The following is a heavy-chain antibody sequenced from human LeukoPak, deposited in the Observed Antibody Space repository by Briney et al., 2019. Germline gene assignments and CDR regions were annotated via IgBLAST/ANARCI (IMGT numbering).Heavy chain of an antibody. D-gene: IGHD2-15*01. Sequence: GGSLRLSCAASGIDFRSYDMHWGRQTTGKGLELVSTIGTAGDTYYPGSVKGRFTISRENAKNSLYLQMNSLRAGDTAVYYCARGAAAFDIWGQGTMVTVSS. CDR3: ARGAAAFDI. CDR2: IGTAGDT. V-gene: IGHV3-13*04. CDR1: GIDFRSYD. J-gene: IGHJ3*02.